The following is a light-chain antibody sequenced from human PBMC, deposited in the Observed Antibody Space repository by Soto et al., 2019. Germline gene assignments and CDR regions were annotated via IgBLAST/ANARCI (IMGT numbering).Light chain of an antibody. Sequence: DIQMTQSPSSLSASVGDRVTITCRASQSISGHLNWYQHKPGKAPELLIYATSTLHIGVPSRFSGSGSGTDFSLTISSLQPEDFATYYWQQSYSSPRFTFGPGTKVDIK. CDR2: ATS. CDR1: QSISGH. CDR3: QQSYSSPRFT. J-gene: IGKJ3*01. V-gene: IGKV1-39*01.